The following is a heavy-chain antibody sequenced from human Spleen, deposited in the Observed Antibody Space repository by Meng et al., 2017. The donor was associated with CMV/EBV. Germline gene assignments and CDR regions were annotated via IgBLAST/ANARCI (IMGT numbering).Heavy chain of an antibody. CDR2: IKQDGSDK. CDR3: ARDSRYSYGYNNYHYYGMDV. V-gene: IGHV3-7*01. D-gene: IGHD5-18*01. Sequence: GGSLRLSCAGSGFISSNYWMTWVRQAPGKGLEWVASIKQDGSDKYYVDSVKGRFTISRDNARNSLYLQMNSLRAEDTAVYYCARDSRYSYGYNNYHYYGMDVWGQGTTVTVSS. J-gene: IGHJ6*02. CDR1: GFISSNYW.